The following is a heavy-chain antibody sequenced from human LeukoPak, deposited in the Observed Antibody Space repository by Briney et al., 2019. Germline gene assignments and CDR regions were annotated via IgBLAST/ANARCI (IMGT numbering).Heavy chain of an antibody. CDR3: AKGEYCSTTSCYTLYY. CDR2: ISGSGGST. V-gene: IGHV3-23*01. J-gene: IGHJ4*02. D-gene: IGHD2-2*02. CDR1: GFTFSSYA. Sequence: GGSLRLSCAASGFTFSSYAMSWVRQAPGKGLDWVSAISGSGGSTYYADSVKGRFTISRDNSKNTLYLQMNSLRAEDTAVYYCAKGEYCSTTSCYTLYYWGQGTLVTVSS.